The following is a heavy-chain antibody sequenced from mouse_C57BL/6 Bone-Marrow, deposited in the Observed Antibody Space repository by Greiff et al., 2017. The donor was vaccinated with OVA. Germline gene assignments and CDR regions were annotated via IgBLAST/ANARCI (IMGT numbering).Heavy chain of an antibody. D-gene: IGHD4-1*01. CDR3: TRPGGTNYFDY. Sequence: EVKLVESGGGLVQPGGSMKLSCVASGFTFSNYWMNWVRQSPEKGLEWVAEIRLKSNNYATHYAESVKGRFTISRDDSKSSVYLQMNNLRAEDTGIYYCTRPGGTNYFDYWGQGTTLTGSS. CDR1: GFTFSNYW. CDR2: IRLKSNNYAT. V-gene: IGHV6-6*02. J-gene: IGHJ2*01.